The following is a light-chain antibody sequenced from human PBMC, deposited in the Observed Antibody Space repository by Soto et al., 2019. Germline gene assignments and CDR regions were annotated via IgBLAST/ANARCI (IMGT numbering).Light chain of an antibody. CDR2: AAS. CDR1: QGIRND. Sequence: PMTHSPCTLSASVGDILAINSRASQGIRNDLGWYQQKPGKAPKLLIYAASTLQSGVPSRFSGSGSGTDFTLTISCLQSEDFATYYCQQYYSFPPGFGQGTKVDI. J-gene: IGKJ1*01. CDR3: QQYYSFPPG. V-gene: IGKV1-17*01.